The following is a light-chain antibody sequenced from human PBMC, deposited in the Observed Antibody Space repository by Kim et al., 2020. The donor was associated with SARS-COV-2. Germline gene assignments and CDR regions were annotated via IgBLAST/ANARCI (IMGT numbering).Light chain of an antibody. V-gene: IGLV2-14*04. CDR1: YNY. J-gene: IGLJ1*01. Sequence: YNYVSWYQQHPDKVPRLLIYDVTQRPSGVSNRFSASKSGNTASLTISGLQAEDEGDYYCISYTRSNTYVFGSGTKVTVL. CDR2: DVT. CDR3: ISYTRSNTYV.